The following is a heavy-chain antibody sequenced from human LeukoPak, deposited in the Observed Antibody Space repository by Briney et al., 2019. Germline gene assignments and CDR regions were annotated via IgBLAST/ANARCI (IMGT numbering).Heavy chain of an antibody. D-gene: IGHD1-26*01. CDR2: IKGDESAK. CDR1: GFTFSTYW. V-gene: IGHV3-7*01. Sequence: SGGCLRLSCAASGFTFSTYWMAWVRQAPGKGLEWVANIKGDESAKHQADSVKGRFTISRDNAQNSVYLQMSSLRGEDTAVYYCARDVVGSLDYWGQGTLVTVSS. CDR3: ARDVVGSLDY. J-gene: IGHJ4*02.